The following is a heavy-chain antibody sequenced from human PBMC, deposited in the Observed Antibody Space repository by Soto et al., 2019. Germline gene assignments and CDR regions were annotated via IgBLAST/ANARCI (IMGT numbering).Heavy chain of an antibody. CDR2: ISYDGSNK. CDR3: AKPLGDIVLMVYDYGMDV. J-gene: IGHJ6*02. Sequence: PGGSLRLSCAASGFTFSSYGMHWVRQAPGKGLEWVAVISYDGSNKYYADSVKGRFTISRDNSKNTLYLQMNSLRAEDTAVYYCAKPLGDIVLMVYDYGMDVWGQGTTVTVSS. CDR1: GFTFSSYG. D-gene: IGHD2-8*01. V-gene: IGHV3-30*18.